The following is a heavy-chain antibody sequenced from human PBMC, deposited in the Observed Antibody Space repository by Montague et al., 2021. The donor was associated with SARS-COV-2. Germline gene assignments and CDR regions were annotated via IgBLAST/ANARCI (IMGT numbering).Heavy chain of an antibody. V-gene: IGHV6-1*01. Sequence: CAISGDTVAGHRGRWEGHTYELRHMINWYGGTYYRNKRYYDYAVSVKSQMTISPDTSKNQFSLQLSSVTPEDRAVYYCARDPRYSLSWSFDYWGQGTLVTVST. CDR1: GDTVAGHRGR. D-gene: IGHD6-13*01. J-gene: IGHJ4*02. CDR3: ARDPRYSLSWSFDY. CDR2: TYYRNKRYY.